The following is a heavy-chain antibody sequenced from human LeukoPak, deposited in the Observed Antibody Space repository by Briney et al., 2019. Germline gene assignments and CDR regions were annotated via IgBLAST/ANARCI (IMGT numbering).Heavy chain of an antibody. CDR2: ISYDGSNK. J-gene: IGHJ4*02. CDR3: ARDGYCSSTSCYTGLDY. V-gene: IGHV3-30*04. Sequence: GRSLRLSCAASGFTFSSYAMHWVRQAPGKGLEWVAVISYDGSNKYYADSVKGRYTISRDNSKNTLYLRMNSLRAEDTAVYYCARDGYCSSTSCYTGLDYWGQGTLVTVSS. D-gene: IGHD2-2*02. CDR1: GFTFSSYA.